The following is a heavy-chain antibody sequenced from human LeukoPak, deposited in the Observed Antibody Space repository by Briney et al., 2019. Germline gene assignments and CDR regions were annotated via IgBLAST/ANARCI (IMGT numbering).Heavy chain of an antibody. Sequence: PSETLSLTCAVYGGSLSGFYWSWIRQSPGKGLEWIGEINQSGSTNYNPSLKSRVTISVDTSKNQFSLKLSSVTAADTAVYYCARLRGNSAGGWGQGTLVTVSS. CDR3: ARLRGNSAGG. CDR1: GGSLSGFY. D-gene: IGHD4-23*01. CDR2: INQSGST. V-gene: IGHV4-34*01. J-gene: IGHJ4*02.